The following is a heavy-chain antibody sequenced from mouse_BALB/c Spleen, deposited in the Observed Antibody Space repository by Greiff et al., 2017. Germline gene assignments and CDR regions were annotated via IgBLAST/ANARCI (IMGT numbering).Heavy chain of an antibody. CDR1: GYTFTSYV. J-gene: IGHJ2*01. CDR2: ISCYNGAT. Sequence: VQLQQSGPELVKPGASVKMSCKASGYTFTSYVMHWVKQKPGQGLEWIGYISCYNGATSYNQKFKGKATFTVDTSSSTAYMQFNSLTSEDSAVYYCSRAIPGNQYYFDYWGQGTTLTVSS. D-gene: IGHD2-1*01. V-gene: IGHV1-14*01. CDR3: SRAIPGNQYYFDY.